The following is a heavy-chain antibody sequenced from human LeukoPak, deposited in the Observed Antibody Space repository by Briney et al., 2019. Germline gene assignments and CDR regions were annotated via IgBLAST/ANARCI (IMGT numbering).Heavy chain of an antibody. J-gene: IGHJ1*01. Sequence: GGSLRLSCAASGFTFISYSMNWVRQAPGKGLEWVSSISSSRSHIYYADAGKGRFTISRDNAKNSLYPQMNSLRAEDTAVYYCASPDSSGYYAGLGYFQHWGQGTLVTVSS. CDR2: ISSSRSHI. CDR3: ASPDSSGYYAGLGYFQH. V-gene: IGHV3-21*01. CDR1: GFTFISYS. D-gene: IGHD3-22*01.